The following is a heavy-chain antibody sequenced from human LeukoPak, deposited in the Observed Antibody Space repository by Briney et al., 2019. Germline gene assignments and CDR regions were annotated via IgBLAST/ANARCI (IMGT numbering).Heavy chain of an antibody. CDR2: ISSSSSYI. V-gene: IGHV3-21*01. CDR1: GFTFSSYS. J-gene: IGHJ6*02. Sequence: GGSLRLSCAASGFTFSSYSMNWVRQAPGKGLEWVSSISSSSSYIYYGDSVKGRFTISRDNAKNSLYLQMNSLRAEDTAVYYCARDDIRNYYYYGMDVWGQGTTVTVSS. D-gene: IGHD5-12*01. CDR3: ARDDIRNYYYYGMDV.